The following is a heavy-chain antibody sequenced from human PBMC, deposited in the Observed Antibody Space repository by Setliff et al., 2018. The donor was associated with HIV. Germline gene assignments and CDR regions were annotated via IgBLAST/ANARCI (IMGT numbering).Heavy chain of an antibody. CDR3: AQGRTTTWYDMDV. CDR1: GFSFSNFA. J-gene: IGHJ6*01. V-gene: IGHV3-23*01. D-gene: IGHD2-2*01. Sequence: GGSLRLSCAASGFSFSNFAMNWARQTPGKGLEWVSGISDSGGASHYADSVKGRFTISRDNSKNTLHLQMDSLRVEDTAVYYCAQGRTTTWYDMDVWGQGTTVTVSS. CDR2: ISDSGGAS.